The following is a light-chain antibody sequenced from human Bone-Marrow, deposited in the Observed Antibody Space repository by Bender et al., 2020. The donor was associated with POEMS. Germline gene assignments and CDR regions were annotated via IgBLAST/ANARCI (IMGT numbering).Light chain of an antibody. J-gene: IGLJ1*01. CDR1: SSDVGGYKY. CDR2: EVS. Sequence: QSALTQPASVSGSPGQSITISCTGTSSDVGGYKYVSWYHYHPGKAPKLIIYEVSHRPSRISDRFSGSKSGNTASLTISGLQAEDEAHYYCCSSYEGSSTYVFGTVTKVTVL. CDR3: SSYEGSSTYV. V-gene: IGLV2-14*01.